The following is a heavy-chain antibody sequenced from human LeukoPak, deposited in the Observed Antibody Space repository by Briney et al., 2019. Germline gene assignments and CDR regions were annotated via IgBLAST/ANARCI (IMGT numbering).Heavy chain of an antibody. Sequence: GGSLRLSCAASGFTFSSYDMNWVRQAPGRELEWISYISYISDSGTTIYYADSVKGRFTISRDDAKNSVYLQMNSLRDEDTAVYYCATDGTPLRVGEVFFDNWGQGTLVTVSS. J-gene: IGHJ4*02. V-gene: IGHV3-48*03. CDR1: GFTFSSYD. CDR3: ATDGTPLRVGEVFFDN. D-gene: IGHD3-10*01. CDR2: ISDSGTTI.